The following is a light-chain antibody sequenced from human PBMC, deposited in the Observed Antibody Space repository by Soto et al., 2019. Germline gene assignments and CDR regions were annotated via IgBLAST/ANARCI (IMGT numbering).Light chain of an antibody. V-gene: IGKV3-11*01. J-gene: IGKJ2*01. Sequence: EIVLTQSPATLSLSPGERATLSCRASQSVSSYLAWYQQKPGQAPRLLIYDASNRATGIPAMFSGSGSGTDFALTISSLEPEDCAVYYCQQRSNGYTFGQGTKLEIK. CDR1: QSVSSY. CDR3: QQRSNGYT. CDR2: DAS.